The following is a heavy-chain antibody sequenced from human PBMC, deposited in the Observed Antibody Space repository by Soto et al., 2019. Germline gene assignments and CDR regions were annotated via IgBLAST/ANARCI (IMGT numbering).Heavy chain of an antibody. D-gene: IGHD3-22*01. J-gene: IGHJ4*02. CDR1: GGSISSGGYY. CDR2: IYYSGST. CDR3: AREERDYLDSSGSLDY. Sequence: QVQLQESGPGLVQPSQTLSLTCTVSGGSISSGGYYWTWIRQHPGKGLEWIGYIYYSGSTYYNPSLKSRVTISVDTSKNQFSLKLSSVTAADTAVYYCAREERDYLDSSGSLDYWGQGTLVTVSS. V-gene: IGHV4-31*03.